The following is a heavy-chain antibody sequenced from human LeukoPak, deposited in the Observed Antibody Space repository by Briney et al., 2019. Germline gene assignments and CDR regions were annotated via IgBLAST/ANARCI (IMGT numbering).Heavy chain of an antibody. V-gene: IGHV4-30-4*01. CDR2: IYYSGST. Sequence: KASETLSLTCTISGGSISSGDYYWSWVRQPPGKGLEWIGYIYYSGSTYYNPSLKSRVTISVDTSKNQFSLKLSSVTAADTAVYYCARGGGDYYYYGMDVWGQGTTVTLSS. CDR1: GGSISSGDYY. D-gene: IGHD4-17*01. CDR3: ARGGGDYYYYGMDV. J-gene: IGHJ6*02.